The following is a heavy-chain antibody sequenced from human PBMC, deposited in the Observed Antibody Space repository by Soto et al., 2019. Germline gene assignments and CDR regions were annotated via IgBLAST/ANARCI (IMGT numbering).Heavy chain of an antibody. CDR3: ARHPRDDYNYGGSGIFDY. Sequence: QLQLQESGPGLVKPSETLSLTCSVSGGSISSRTFWWAWIRQPPGKGLEWIGDMYYSGSSYSSPSLKSRVTLSVDTSKNQLSLKLNSVTAADTAVYYCARHPRDDYNYGGSGIFDYWGQGTLVTISS. CDR2: MYYSGSS. J-gene: IGHJ4*02. V-gene: IGHV4-39*01. D-gene: IGHD4-4*01. CDR1: GGSISSRTFW.